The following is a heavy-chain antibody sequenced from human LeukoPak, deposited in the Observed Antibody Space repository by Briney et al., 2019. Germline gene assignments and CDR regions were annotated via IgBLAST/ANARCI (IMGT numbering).Heavy chain of an antibody. CDR1: RLPYNIYV. D-gene: IGHD1-7*01. CDR2: IWYDGNHK. Sequence: PGVSLGLPCAGCRLPYNIYVVLWVTHASGKGLEGVTDIWYDGNHKQHADSVKGRFNIYKDNPKHTLYLPLQSVRADDMSVFYCVRKGGTVSFDNWFDPWGQGTLVTVSS. V-gene: IGHV3-33*08. CDR3: VRKGGTVSFDNWFDP. J-gene: IGHJ5*02.